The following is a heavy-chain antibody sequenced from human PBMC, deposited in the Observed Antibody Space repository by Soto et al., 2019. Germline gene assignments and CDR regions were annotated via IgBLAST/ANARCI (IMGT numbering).Heavy chain of an antibody. V-gene: IGHV4-4*07. CDR1: GGSISSYY. J-gene: IGHJ4*02. Sequence: SETLSLTCTVSGGSISSYYWSWIRQPAGKGLELIGRIYTSGSTKYNPSLKSRVTMSVETSKNQFSLKMSSVTAADTTVYYCARACGSNSCYDVFDHWGQGTLVTVS. D-gene: IGHD2-2*01. CDR3: ARACGSNSCYDVFDH. CDR2: IYTSGST.